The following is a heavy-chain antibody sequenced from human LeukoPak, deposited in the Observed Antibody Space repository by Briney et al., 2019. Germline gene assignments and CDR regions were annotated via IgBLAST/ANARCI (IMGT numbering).Heavy chain of an antibody. CDR3: AREGLTWKPFLTEPYYYYYYMDV. CDR1: GGSISSSSYY. Sequence: PSETLSLTCTVSGGSISSSSYYWGWIRQPPGKGLEWIGSIYYSGSTYYNPSLKSRVTISVDTSKNQFSLKLSSVTAADTAVYYCAREGLTWKPFLTEPYYYYYYMDVWGKGTTVTVSS. CDR2: IYYSGST. D-gene: IGHD1-14*01. J-gene: IGHJ6*03. V-gene: IGHV4-39*02.